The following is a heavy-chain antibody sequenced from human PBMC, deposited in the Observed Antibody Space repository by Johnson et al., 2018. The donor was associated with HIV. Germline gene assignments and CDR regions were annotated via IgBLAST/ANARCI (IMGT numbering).Heavy chain of an antibody. Sequence: WVRQAPGKGLEWVAVISYDGSNKYYADSVKGRFTISRDNSKNTLYLQMNSLRAEDTALYYCAKDMGLYYDSSGRYDAFDIWGQGTMVTVSS. D-gene: IGHD3-22*01. J-gene: IGHJ3*02. V-gene: IGHV3-30-3*02. CDR3: AKDMGLYYDSSGRYDAFDI. CDR2: ISYDGSNK.